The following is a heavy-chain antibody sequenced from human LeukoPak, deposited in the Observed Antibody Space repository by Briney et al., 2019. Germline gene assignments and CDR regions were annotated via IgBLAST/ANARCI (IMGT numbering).Heavy chain of an antibody. Sequence: SETLSLPCVVSGDSISSVKLWSWVRQPPGEGLEWIGEIYSRGSINYNPSLKSRVSISMDKSRNQFSLELTSVTAADTAVYFCASPRDFSAISDYFFDVWGRGTLVTVSS. V-gene: IGHV4-4*02. J-gene: IGHJ2*01. CDR1: GDSISSVKL. CDR3: ASPRDFSAISDYFFDV. D-gene: IGHD4-17*01. CDR2: IYSRGSI.